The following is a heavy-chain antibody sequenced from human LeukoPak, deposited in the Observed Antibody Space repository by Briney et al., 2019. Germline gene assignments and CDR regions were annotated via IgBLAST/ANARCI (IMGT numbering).Heavy chain of an antibody. CDR2: IWYDGSNK. V-gene: IGHV3-33*06. CDR3: AKEFGLAYCGGDCYLYYYYGMDV. Sequence: GGSLRLSCAASGFTFSSYGMHWVRQAPGKGLEWVAVIWYDGSNKYYADSVKGRFNISRANSKNTLYLQMNSLRAEDTAVYYCAKEFGLAYCGGDCYLYYYYGMDVWGQGTTVTVSS. CDR1: GFTFSSYG. D-gene: IGHD2-21*02. J-gene: IGHJ6*02.